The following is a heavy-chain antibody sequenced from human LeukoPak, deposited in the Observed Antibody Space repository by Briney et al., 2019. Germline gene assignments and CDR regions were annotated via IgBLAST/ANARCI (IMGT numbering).Heavy chain of an antibody. CDR3: AKDRGGTVTYGMDV. D-gene: IGHD4-17*01. Sequence: QTGGSLRLSCAASGFTFDDYAMHWVRQAPGKGLEWVSGISWNSGSIGYADSVKGRFTISRDNAKNSLYLQMNSLRAEDTALYYCAKDRGGTVTYGMDVWGQGTTVTVSS. J-gene: IGHJ6*02. V-gene: IGHV3-9*01. CDR2: ISWNSGSI. CDR1: GFTFDDYA.